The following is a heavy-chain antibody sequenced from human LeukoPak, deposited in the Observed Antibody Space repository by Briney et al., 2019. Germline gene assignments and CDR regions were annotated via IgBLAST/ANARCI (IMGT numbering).Heavy chain of an antibody. D-gene: IGHD5-24*01. CDR1: GLTLSNVW. V-gene: IGHV3-15*07. J-gene: IGHJ4*02. Sequence: GGSLRLSCAVSGLTLSNVWMNWIRQAPGQGLEWVGRIRSKTAGGTTDFAAPVKGRFSISRDDSKNTLYLQMNSLTSEDTGVYYCSQGRGQYFDYWGQGTLVTVSS. CDR2: IRSKTAGGTT. CDR3: SQGRGQYFDY.